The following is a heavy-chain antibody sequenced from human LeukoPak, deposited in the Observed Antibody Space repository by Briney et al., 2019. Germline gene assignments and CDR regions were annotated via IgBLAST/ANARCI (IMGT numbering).Heavy chain of an antibody. CDR3: ARDHAPVDDFWSGYSKPDY. V-gene: IGHV3-9*01. CDR2: ISWNSGSI. D-gene: IGHD3-3*01. J-gene: IGHJ4*02. Sequence: PGGSLRLSCAASGFTFDDYAMHWVRQAPGKGLGWVSGISWNSGSIGYADSVKGRFTISRDNSKNTLYLQMNSLRAEDTAVYYCARDHAPVDDFWSGYSKPDYWGQGTLVTVSS. CDR1: GFTFDDYA.